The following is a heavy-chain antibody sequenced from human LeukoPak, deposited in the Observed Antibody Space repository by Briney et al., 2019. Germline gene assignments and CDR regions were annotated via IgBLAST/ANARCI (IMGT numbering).Heavy chain of an antibody. CDR2: IYYSGST. D-gene: IGHD4-17*01. Sequence: TSETLSLTCTVSGGSVSSGSYYWSWIRQPPGKGLEWIGYIYYSGSTNYNPSLKSRVTISVDTSKNQFSLKLSSVTAADTAVYYCARGGPIYGDLLMWGQGTMVTVSS. CDR3: ARGGPIYGDLLM. V-gene: IGHV4-61*01. J-gene: IGHJ3*01. CDR1: GGSVSSGSYY.